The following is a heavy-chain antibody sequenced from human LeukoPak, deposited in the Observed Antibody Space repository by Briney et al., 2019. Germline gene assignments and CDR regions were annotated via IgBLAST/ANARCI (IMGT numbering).Heavy chain of an antibody. J-gene: IGHJ5*02. CDR2: ISGSGGST. CDR1: GFTFSNFA. V-gene: IGHV3-23*01. CDR3: AKERNFWSGYPNWFDL. D-gene: IGHD3-3*01. Sequence: GGSLRLSCAASGFTFSNFAMSWVRQAPGKGLEWVSVISGSGGSTYDADSVRGRFTISRDNSANTMYLQMISLRAEDTATYYCAKERNFWSGYPNWFDLWGQGTLVIVSS.